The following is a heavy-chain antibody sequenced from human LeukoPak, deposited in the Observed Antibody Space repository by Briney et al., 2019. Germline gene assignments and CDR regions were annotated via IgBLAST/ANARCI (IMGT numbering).Heavy chain of an antibody. D-gene: IGHD5-12*01. CDR2: IYPSGST. CDR1: GGSISSYY. J-gene: IGHJ4*02. V-gene: IGHV4-4*07. CDR3: ATWLRQSCDY. Sequence: SETLSLTCTVSGGSISSYYWSWIRQPAGKGLEWIGPIYPSGSTNYNPSLKSRVTMSVDTSKNQFSLKLSSVTAADTAVYYCATWLRQSCDYWGQGTLVTVSS.